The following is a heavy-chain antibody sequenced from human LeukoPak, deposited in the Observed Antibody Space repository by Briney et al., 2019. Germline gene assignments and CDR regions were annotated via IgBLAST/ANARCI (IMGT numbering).Heavy chain of an antibody. CDR2: INPNSGGT. CDR1: GYTFTGYY. J-gene: IGHJ6*03. V-gene: IGHV1-2*02. D-gene: IGHD2-2*01. CDR3: ARDLVGYCSSTSCYGRGNYYYYYMDV. Sequence: ASVKASCKASGYTFTGYYMHWARQAPGQGLEWMGWINPNSGGTNYAQKFQGRVTMTRDTSISTAYMELSRLRSDDTAVYYCARDLVGYCSSTSCYGRGNYYYYYMDVWGKGTTVTVSS.